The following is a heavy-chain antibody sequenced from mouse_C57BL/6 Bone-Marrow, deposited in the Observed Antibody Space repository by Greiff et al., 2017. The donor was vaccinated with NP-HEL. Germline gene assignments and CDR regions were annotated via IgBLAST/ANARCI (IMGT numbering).Heavy chain of an antibody. J-gene: IGHJ3*01. Sequence: QVQLQQPGAELVKPGASVKLSCKASGYTFTSYWMHWVKQRPGQGLEWIGMIHTNSGSTNYNEKFKSKATLTVDKSSSTAYMQLSSLTSEDAAVYYCARSRPNCAWFSYWGQGTLVTVSA. D-gene: IGHD4-1*01. CDR1: GYTFTSYW. V-gene: IGHV1-64*01. CDR2: IHTNSGST. CDR3: ARSRPNCAWFSY.